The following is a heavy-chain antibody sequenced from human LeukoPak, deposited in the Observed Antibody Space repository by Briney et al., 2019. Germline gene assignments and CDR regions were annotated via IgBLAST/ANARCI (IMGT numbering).Heavy chain of an antibody. CDR3: AREAYDFWSGYFLDY. CDR2: IYYSGST. D-gene: IGHD3-3*01. V-gene: IGHV4-59*01. CDR1: GGSISRYY. J-gene: IGHJ4*02. Sequence: SETLSLTCTVSGGSISRYYWSWIRQPPGKGLEWIGYIYYSGSTNYNPSLKSRVTISVDTSKNQFSLKLSSVTAADTAVYYCAREAYDFWSGYFLDYWGQGTLVTVSS.